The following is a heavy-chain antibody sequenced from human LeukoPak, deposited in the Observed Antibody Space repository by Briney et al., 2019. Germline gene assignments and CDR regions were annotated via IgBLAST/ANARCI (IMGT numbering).Heavy chain of an antibody. V-gene: IGHV1-58*01. CDR1: GFTFTSSA. Sequence: GASVKASCKASGFTFTSSAVQWVRQARGQRLEWMGWIVVGSGNTNYAQKSQERVTITRDMSTSTAYMVLSSLRSEDTAVYYCAAGPIFGVVIRWFDPWGQGTLVTVSS. CDR3: AAGPIFGVVIRWFDP. CDR2: IVVGSGNT. D-gene: IGHD3-3*01. J-gene: IGHJ5*02.